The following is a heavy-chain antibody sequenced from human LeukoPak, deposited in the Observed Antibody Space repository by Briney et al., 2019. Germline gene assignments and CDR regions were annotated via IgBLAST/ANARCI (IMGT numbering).Heavy chain of an antibody. J-gene: IGHJ4*02. CDR1: GGSISNHYWS. CDR2: IYWDDDK. Sequence: TLSLTCSVSGGSISNHYWSWIRQPPGKGLEWVALIYWDDDKRYSPSLKSRLTITKDTSKNQVVLTMTNMDPVDTATYYCAHRRGLKSGYDLADYWGQGTLVTVSS. D-gene: IGHD5-12*01. V-gene: IGHV2-5*02. CDR3: AHRRGLKSGYDLADY.